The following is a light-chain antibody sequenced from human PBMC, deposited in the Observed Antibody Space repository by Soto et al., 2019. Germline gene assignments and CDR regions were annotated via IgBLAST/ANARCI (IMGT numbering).Light chain of an antibody. J-gene: IGKJ1*01. CDR2: GAS. Sequence: EIVLTQSPATLSVSPGERATLSCRASQSVGSGLSWYQQKPGQAPRLLIYGASSRATGIPDRFSGSGSGTDFTLTISRLEPEDFAVYYCQQYGSSPGTFGQGTKVDIK. CDR1: QSVGSG. CDR3: QQYGSSPGT. V-gene: IGKV3-20*01.